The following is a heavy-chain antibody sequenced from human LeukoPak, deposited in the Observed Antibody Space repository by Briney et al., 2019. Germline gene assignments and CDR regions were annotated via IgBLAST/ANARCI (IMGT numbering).Heavy chain of an antibody. CDR3: ARDQGSFDY. J-gene: IGHJ4*02. CDR1: GFAFSSYA. V-gene: IGHV3-74*01. CDR2: IHSGGIGT. Sequence: GGSLRLSCAASGFAFSSYAMSWVRQAPGKGLVWVSRIHSGGIGTSYADSVRGRFTISRDNAKNTVYLQMNSLRAEDTAVYYCARDQGSFDYWGQGTLVTVSS.